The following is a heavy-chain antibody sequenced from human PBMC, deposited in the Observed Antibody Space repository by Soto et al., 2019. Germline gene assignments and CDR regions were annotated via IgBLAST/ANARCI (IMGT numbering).Heavy chain of an antibody. CDR1: GYTFTSYY. J-gene: IGHJ5*02. Sequence: QVQLVQSGAEVKKPGASVKVSCKASGYTFTSYYMHWVRQAPGQGLEWMGIINPSGGSTSYAQKFQGRVTMTRGTSTSTVYMELSSLRSEDTAVYYCARDFVEDYNWNLSCWFDPWGQGTLVTVSS. CDR3: ARDFVEDYNWNLSCWFDP. CDR2: INPSGGST. D-gene: IGHD1-20*01. V-gene: IGHV1-46*01.